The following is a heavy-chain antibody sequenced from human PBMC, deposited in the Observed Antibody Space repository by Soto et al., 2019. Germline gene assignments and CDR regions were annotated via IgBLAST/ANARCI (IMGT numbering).Heavy chain of an antibody. CDR1: DGCISRSNW. CDR3: ARVPGTVTAIRDYYGMDV. J-gene: IGHJ6*02. CDR2: IYHSGST. Sequence: SVTLSVKCGVCDGCISRSNWWSWVRQPPGKGLEWIGEIYHSGSTNYNPSLKGRVTISVDKSKNQFSLKLSSVTAADTAVYYCARVPGTVTAIRDYYGMDVWGQGTTVTSP. D-gene: IGHD2-21*02. V-gene: IGHV4-4*02.